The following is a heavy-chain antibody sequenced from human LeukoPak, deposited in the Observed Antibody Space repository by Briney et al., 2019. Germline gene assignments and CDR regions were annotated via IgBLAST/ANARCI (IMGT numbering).Heavy chain of an antibody. CDR1: GFTFSSYS. J-gene: IGHJ3*02. D-gene: IGHD6-19*01. V-gene: IGHV3-21*01. Sequence: GGSLRLSCAASGFTFSSYSMNWVRQAPGKGLEWVSSISSSSSYIYYADSVKGRFTISRDNAKNSLYLQMNSLRAEDTAVYYCARVLRYSSGRGHDAFDIWGQGPMVTVSS. CDR2: ISSSSSYI. CDR3: ARVLRYSSGRGHDAFDI.